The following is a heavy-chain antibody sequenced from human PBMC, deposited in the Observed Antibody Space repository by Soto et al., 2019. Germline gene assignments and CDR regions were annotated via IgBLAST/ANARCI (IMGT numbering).Heavy chain of an antibody. CDR1: GFTVSSNY. D-gene: IGHD2-2*01. Sequence: GGSLILSCAASGFTVSSNYMSWVRQAPGKGLEWVSVIYSGGSTYYADSVKGRFTISRDNSKNTLYLQMNSLRAEDTAVYYCARTPFYCSSTSCQGYSGYDYFDYWGQGTLVTXSS. CDR3: ARTPFYCSSTSCQGYSGYDYFDY. V-gene: IGHV3-66*01. CDR2: IYSGGST. J-gene: IGHJ4*02.